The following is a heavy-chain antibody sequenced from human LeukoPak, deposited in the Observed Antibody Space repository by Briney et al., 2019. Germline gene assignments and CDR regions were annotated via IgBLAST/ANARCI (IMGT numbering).Heavy chain of an antibody. CDR3: ARGRGYSYGIFDY. CDR2: IYHSGST. D-gene: IGHD5-18*01. J-gene: IGHJ4*02. V-gene: IGHV4-39*07. Sequence: SETLSLTCTVSGGSISSGDYYWSWIRQPPGKGLEWIGEIYHSGSTNYNPSLKSRVTISVDKSKNQFSLKLSSVTAADTAVYYCARGRGYSYGIFDYWGQGTLVTVSS. CDR1: GGSISSGDYY.